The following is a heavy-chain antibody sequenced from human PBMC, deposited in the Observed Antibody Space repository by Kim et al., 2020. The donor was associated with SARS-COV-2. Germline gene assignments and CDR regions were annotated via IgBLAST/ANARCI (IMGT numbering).Heavy chain of an antibody. D-gene: IGHD2-8*01. Sequence: SETLSLTCTVSGGSISSYYWSWIRQPPGKGLEWIGYIYYSGSTNYNPSLKSRVTISVDTSKNQFSLKLISVTAADTAVYYCARHLMRRAGGAFDIWGQGTMVTVSS. CDR1: GGSISSYY. CDR2: IYYSGST. J-gene: IGHJ3*02. V-gene: IGHV4-59*08. CDR3: ARHLMRRAGGAFDI.